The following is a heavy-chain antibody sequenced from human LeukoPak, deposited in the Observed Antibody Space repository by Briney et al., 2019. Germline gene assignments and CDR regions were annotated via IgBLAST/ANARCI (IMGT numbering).Heavy chain of an antibody. V-gene: IGHV4-4*02. CDR2: IFYSGST. D-gene: IGHD3-16*01. J-gene: IGHJ6*03. CDR3: ARGFGIYYMDV. CDR1: GGSISSSNW. Sequence: KSSETLSLTCAVSGGSISSSNWWSWVRQPPGKGLEWIGEIFYSGSTNYDPSLKSRVTISVDTSKNQFSLKLSSVTAADTAVYYCARGFGIYYMDVWGKGTTVTVSS.